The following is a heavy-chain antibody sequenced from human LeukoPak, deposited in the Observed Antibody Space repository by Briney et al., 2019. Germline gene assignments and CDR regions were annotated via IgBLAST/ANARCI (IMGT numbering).Heavy chain of an antibody. V-gene: IGHV3-30-3*01. Sequence: LSLTCTVSGGSISSGGYYWSWIRQAPGKGLEWVAVISFDGSDKYYADSVKGRLTVSRDNFRNTLYLQMSSLRAEDTAVYYCARGVQLWTFDYWGQGTLVTVSS. D-gene: IGHD5-18*01. CDR1: GGSISSGG. J-gene: IGHJ4*02. CDR2: ISFDGSDK. CDR3: ARGVQLWTFDY.